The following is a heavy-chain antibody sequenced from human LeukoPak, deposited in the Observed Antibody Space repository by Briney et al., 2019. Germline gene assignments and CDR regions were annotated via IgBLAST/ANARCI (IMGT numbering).Heavy chain of an antibody. CDR1: GFTFSDYY. CDR3: ASAQYDISNWFDP. V-gene: IGHV3-11*03. Sequence: GGSLRLSCAASGFTFSDYYMSWVRQAPGKGLEWVSYISISSGYINYADSVKGRFTISRDKAKNSLYLQMNSLRAEATALYYCASAQYDISNWFDPWGQGTLVTVSS. D-gene: IGHD3-9*01. CDR2: ISISSGYI. J-gene: IGHJ5*02.